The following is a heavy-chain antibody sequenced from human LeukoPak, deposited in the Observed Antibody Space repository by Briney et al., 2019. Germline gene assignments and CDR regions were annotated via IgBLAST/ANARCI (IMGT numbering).Heavy chain of an antibody. V-gene: IGHV1-2*02. CDR3: SKHYYYSCDYRTYYIDY. CDR2: INPNSGGT. D-gene: IGHD3-22*01. CDR1: GDTFTGYY. Sequence: ASVKVSYKAYGDTFTGYYMHWGRQAPGQGLEWMGWINPNSGGTNYAQKLQGRVTMTTDTSTSKAYTELRSLKSDDTAVYYCSKHYYYSCDYRTYYIDYWGQGTLVTVSS. J-gene: IGHJ4*02.